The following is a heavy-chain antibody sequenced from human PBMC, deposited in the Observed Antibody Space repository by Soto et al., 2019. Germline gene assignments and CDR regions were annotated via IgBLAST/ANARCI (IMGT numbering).Heavy chain of an antibody. D-gene: IGHD2-2*01. V-gene: IGHV4-30-4*01. CDR1: GGSISSGDYY. CDR2: IYYSGST. J-gene: IGHJ5*02. Sequence: QVQLQESGPGLVKPSQTLSLTCTVSGGSISSGDYYWSWIRQPPGKGLEWIGYIYYSGSTYYNPSLKSRVTISVDTSKNQFSLKLSSVTAADTAVYYCARVLLSGGVPAAEHWFDPWGQGTLVTVSS. CDR3: ARVLLSGGVPAAEHWFDP.